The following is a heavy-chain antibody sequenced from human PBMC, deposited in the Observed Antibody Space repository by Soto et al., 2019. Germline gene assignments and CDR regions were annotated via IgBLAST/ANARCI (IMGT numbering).Heavy chain of an antibody. CDR3: VRHAKLTTVKDNVGYYYGLDV. CDR1: GFTFSSSE. Sequence: GGSLRLACAASGFTFSSSEMYRVRQAPGKALEWVSYIHPSGQPIFYADSAKGRLTLSRDNSKTTLYLQMKSLRAEDTALYYCVRHAKLTTVKDNVGYYYGLDVWRQGTTVTVSS. CDR2: IHPSGQPI. D-gene: IGHD4-4*01. V-gene: IGHV3-48*03. J-gene: IGHJ6*02.